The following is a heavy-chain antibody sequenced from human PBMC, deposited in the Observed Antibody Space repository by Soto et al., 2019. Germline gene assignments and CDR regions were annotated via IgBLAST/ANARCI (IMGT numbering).Heavy chain of an antibody. CDR2: IYYSGST. CDR3: ARDVLYSTSRIHS. CDR1: GGSISSGDYY. D-gene: IGHD6-6*01. Sequence: SETLSLTCTVSGGSISSGDYYWSWIRQPPGKGLEWIGYIYYSGSTYYTPSLRSRVTISVDTSKNQFSLKLSSVTAADTAVYYCARDVLYSTSRIHSWGQGTLVT. V-gene: IGHV4-30-4*01. J-gene: IGHJ4*02.